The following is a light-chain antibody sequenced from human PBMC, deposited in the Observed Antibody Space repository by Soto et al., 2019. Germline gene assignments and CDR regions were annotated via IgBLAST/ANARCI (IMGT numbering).Light chain of an antibody. J-gene: IGKJ3*01. CDR3: QQYGSSPLFT. CDR1: QSVISNY. V-gene: IGKV3-20*01. CDR2: GAS. Sequence: EIVLTQSPGTLSLSPGERATLSCRASQSVISNYLAWYQQKPGQAPRLLIYGASSRATGIPDSFSGSGSGTDFTLTISRLEPEDVVVYYCQQYGSSPLFTFGPGTKVDIK.